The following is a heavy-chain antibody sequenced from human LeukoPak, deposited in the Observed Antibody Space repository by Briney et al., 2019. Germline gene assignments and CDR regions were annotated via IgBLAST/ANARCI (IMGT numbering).Heavy chain of an antibody. J-gene: IGHJ3*02. Sequence: GGSLRLSCAASGVTFSSYAMHWIRQAPGKGLEWVAVISYDGSNKYHADSVKGRFTISRDNSKNTLYLQMNSLRAEDTAVYYCARDMRLATIYGAFDIWGQGTMVTVSS. D-gene: IGHD5-12*01. CDR3: ARDMRLATIYGAFDI. CDR1: GVTFSSYA. V-gene: IGHV3-30*04. CDR2: ISYDGSNK.